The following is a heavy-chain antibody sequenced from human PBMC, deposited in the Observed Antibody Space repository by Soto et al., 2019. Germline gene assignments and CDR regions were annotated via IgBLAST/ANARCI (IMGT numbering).Heavy chain of an antibody. J-gene: IGHJ6*02. CDR3: VTDYDYVWGSYRSDYGMDV. CDR2: IYYSGST. V-gene: IGHV4-39*01. D-gene: IGHD3-16*02. Sequence: ASETLSLTCTVSGGSISSSSYYWGWIRQPPGKGLEWIGSIYYSGSTYYNPSLKSRVTISVDTSKNQFSLKLSAVTAADTAVYYCVTDYDYVWGSYRSDYGMDVWGQGTTVTVSS. CDR1: GGSISSSSYY.